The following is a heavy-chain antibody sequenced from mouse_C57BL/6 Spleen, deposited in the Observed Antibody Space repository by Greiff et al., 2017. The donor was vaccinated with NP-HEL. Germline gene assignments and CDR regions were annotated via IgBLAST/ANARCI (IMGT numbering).Heavy chain of an antibody. V-gene: IGHV1-7*01. CDR2: INPSSGYT. D-gene: IGHD2-4*01. CDR3: ARYFYYDYDGVYYFDY. J-gene: IGHJ2*01. Sequence: QVQLQQSGAELAKPGASVKLSCKASGYTFTSYWMHWVKQRPGQGLEWIGYINPSSGYTKYNQKFKDKATLTADKSSSTAYMQLSSLTYGDSAVYYCARYFYYDYDGVYYFDYWGQGTTLTVSS. CDR1: GYTFTSYW.